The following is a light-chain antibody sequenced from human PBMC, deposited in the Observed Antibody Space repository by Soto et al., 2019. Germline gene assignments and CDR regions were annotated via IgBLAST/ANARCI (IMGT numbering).Light chain of an antibody. Sequence: EVVLTQSPGTLSLSPGERATLSCRASQSVSSSYVAWYQQKRGQAPRLLMYGASSRATGIPDRFSGSGSGTDFTLTISRLEPEDFALYYCQHYGRSPITFGQGTRLEI. CDR2: GAS. J-gene: IGKJ5*01. CDR3: QHYGRSPIT. V-gene: IGKV3-20*01. CDR1: QSVSSSY.